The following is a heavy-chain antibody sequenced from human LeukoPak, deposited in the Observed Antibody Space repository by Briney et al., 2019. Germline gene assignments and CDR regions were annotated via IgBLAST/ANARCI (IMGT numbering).Heavy chain of an antibody. CDR2: IYYSGST. J-gene: IGHJ6*03. D-gene: IGHD3-10*01. V-gene: IGHV4-39*01. Sequence: SETLSLTCTVSGGSISSSSYYWGWIRQPPGKGLEWIGSIYYSGSTYYNPSLKSRVTISVDTSKNQFSLKLSSVTAADTAVYYCARNYYGSGSYWAYYYYYMDVWGKGTTVTVSS. CDR1: GGSISSSSYY. CDR3: ARNYYGSGSYWAYYYYYMDV.